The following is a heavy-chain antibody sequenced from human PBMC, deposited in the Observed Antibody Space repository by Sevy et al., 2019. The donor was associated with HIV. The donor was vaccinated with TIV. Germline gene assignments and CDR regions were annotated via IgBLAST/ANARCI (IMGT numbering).Heavy chain of an antibody. Sequence: GGSRLSSAASGFIFSNYNMKWVRQAPGKGLEWVSSISSNSNDIYYGDSVKGRFTISRVNAKNSLYLQMNSLRAEDTAVYYCAREMEPLVPDYWGQGTLVTVSS. V-gene: IGHV3-21*01. CDR3: AREMEPLVPDY. CDR2: ISSNSNDI. CDR1: GFIFSNYN. D-gene: IGHD1-1*01. J-gene: IGHJ4*02.